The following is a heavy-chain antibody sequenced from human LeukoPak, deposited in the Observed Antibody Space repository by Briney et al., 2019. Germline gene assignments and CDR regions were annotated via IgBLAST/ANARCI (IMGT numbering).Heavy chain of an antibody. CDR1: GFTFNSYW. V-gene: IGHV3-74*01. Sequence: GGSLRLSCAASGFTFNSYWMHWVRHDPGKGLVWVSRINSDGSTTTYADSVKGRFTISRDNAKNTLYLQMNSLRAEDTAIYYCAKGAGSAFDVWGQGTMVTVSS. J-gene: IGHJ3*01. D-gene: IGHD6-19*01. CDR3: AKGAGSAFDV. CDR2: INSDGSTT.